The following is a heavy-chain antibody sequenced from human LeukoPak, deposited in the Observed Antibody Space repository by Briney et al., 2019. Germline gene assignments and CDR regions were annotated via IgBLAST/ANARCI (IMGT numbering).Heavy chain of an antibody. CDR2: ISVSGGNT. CDR3: AKLSTRGIVGAPDY. CDR1: GFTFSSYA. D-gene: IGHD1-26*01. V-gene: IGHV3-23*01. J-gene: IGHJ4*02. Sequence: GGSLRLSCAASGFTFSSYAMSWVRQAPGKGLEWVSTISVSGGNTYYADSAKGRFTISRDNSKNTLYLQMNSLRAEDTAPYFCAKLSTRGIVGAPDYWGQGTLVTVSS.